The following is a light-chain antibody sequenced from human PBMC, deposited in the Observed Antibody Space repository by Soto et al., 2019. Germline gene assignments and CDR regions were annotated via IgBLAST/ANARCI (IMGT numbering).Light chain of an antibody. J-gene: IGKJ1*01. CDR1: QSVSSSY. V-gene: IGKV3-20*01. CDR2: GAS. CDR3: QQYSSSPWT. Sequence: EIVLTQSPGTLSLSPGERVTLSCRASQSVSSSYLAWYQQKPGQAPSLLFSGASSRATGIPDRFSGSGSGTDFTLTISRLEPEDFAVYYCQQYSSSPWTFGQGTKVEIK.